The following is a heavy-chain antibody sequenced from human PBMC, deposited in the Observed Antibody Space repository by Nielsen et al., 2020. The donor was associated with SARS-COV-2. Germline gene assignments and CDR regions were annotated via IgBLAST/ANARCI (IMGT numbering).Heavy chain of an antibody. CDR1: GYTFINNY. CDR2: IIPIFGTA. D-gene: IGHD3-22*01. CDR3: ARDEGYDSSGYSSGY. V-gene: IGHV1-69*13. Sequence: SVKGSCKASGYTFINNYMHWVRQAPGQGLEWMGGIIPIFGTANYAQKFQGRVTITADESTSTAYMELSSLRSEDTAVYYCARDEGYDSSGYSSGYWGQGTLVTVSS. J-gene: IGHJ4*02.